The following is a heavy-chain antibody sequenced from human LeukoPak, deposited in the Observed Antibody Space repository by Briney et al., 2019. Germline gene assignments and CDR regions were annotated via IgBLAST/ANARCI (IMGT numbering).Heavy chain of an antibody. J-gene: IGHJ4*02. Sequence: GGSLRLSCAASGFTVSSNYMSWVRQAPGKGLEWVSVIYSGGSTYYADSVKGRFTISRDNSKNTLYLQMNSLRAEDTAVYYCAKGGSVRFLEWPFDYWGQGTLVTVSS. CDR3: AKGGSVRFLEWPFDY. CDR2: IYSGGST. V-gene: IGHV3-53*01. D-gene: IGHD3-3*01. CDR1: GFTVSSNY.